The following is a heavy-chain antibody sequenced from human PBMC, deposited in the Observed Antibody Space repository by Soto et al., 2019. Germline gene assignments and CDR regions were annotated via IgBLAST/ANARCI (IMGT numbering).Heavy chain of an antibody. CDR2: IYYSGST. V-gene: IGHV4-39*01. CDR3: ARGHRWFDP. J-gene: IGHJ5*02. Sequence: SETLSLTCTVSGGSISTSSHYWDWFRQPPGKGLEWIGSIYYSGSTYYNPSLKSRVTMSVDTSKNQFSLWLSSVTAADTAVYYCARGHRWFDPWGQGTLVTVSS. CDR1: GGSISTSSHY.